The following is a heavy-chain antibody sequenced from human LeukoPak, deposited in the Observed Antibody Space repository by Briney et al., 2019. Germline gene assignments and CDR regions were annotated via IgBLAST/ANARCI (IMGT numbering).Heavy chain of an antibody. CDR3: AIENLYDNSGYSRVFDY. Sequence: GASVKVSCKTSGYTFTVKFLHWLRQAPGQGLEWMGGIEPNSGGAVYGQNFRGRVTVTRDTSVSTAYMELSRLRSDDTAVYYCAIENLYDNSGYSRVFDYWGKGTLVTVS. V-gene: IGHV1-2*02. CDR1: GYTFTVKF. J-gene: IGHJ4*02. CDR2: IEPNSGGA. D-gene: IGHD3-22*01.